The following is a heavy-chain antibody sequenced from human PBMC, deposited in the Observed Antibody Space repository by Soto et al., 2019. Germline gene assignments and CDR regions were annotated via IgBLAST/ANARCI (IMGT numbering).Heavy chain of an antibody. V-gene: IGHV4-34*01. D-gene: IGHD3-22*01. CDR1: GGSFSGYY. Sequence: QVQLQQWGAGLLKPSETLSLTCAVYGGSFSGYYWSWIRQPPGKGLEWIGEINHSGSTNYNPSLTSRVTISVDTSKNQVSLKLSSVTAADTAVYYCARGRHYYDSSGYYYYYYGMDVWCQGTTVTVSS. J-gene: IGHJ6*02. CDR3: ARGRHYYDSSGYYYYYYGMDV. CDR2: INHSGST.